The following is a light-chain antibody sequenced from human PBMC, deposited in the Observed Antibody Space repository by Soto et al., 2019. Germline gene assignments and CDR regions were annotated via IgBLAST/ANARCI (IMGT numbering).Light chain of an antibody. CDR1: QSISSW. CDR2: KAS. V-gene: IGKV1-5*03. CDR3: QEYNTYST. J-gene: IGKJ1*01. Sequence: IHMTKSPSTLPASVGDRGTIACRASQSISSWLAWYQQKPGKAPKLLIYKASSLESGVPSRFSGSGSETEFTLTISSLQPDDFALYYGQEYNTYSTFGQGTKVDIK.